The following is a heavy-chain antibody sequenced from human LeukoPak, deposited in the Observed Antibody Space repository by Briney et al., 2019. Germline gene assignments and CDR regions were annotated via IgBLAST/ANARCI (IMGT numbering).Heavy chain of an antibody. J-gene: IGHJ4*02. CDR1: GFRFSGYW. CDR3: AKEHIVVVPAAAPPFDY. Sequence: GGSLRLSCAASGFRFSGYWMNWVRQAPGKGLEWVSAISGSGGSTYYADSVKGRFTISRDNSKNTLYLQMNSLRAEDTAVYYCAKEHIVVVPAAAPPFDYWGQGTLVTVSS. D-gene: IGHD2-2*01. CDR2: ISGSGGST. V-gene: IGHV3-23*01.